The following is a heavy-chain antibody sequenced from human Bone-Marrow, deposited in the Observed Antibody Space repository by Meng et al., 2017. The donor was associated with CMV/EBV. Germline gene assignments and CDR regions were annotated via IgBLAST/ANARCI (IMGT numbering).Heavy chain of an antibody. Sequence: CAFYGGSFIGYYWSWIRQPPGKGLEWIGEINHSGSTNYNPSLKSRVTISVDTSKNQFSLKLSSVTAADTAVYYCARAASGVPRSLGYWGQGTLVTVSS. V-gene: IGHV4-34*01. J-gene: IGHJ4*02. CDR1: GGSFIGYY. CDR2: INHSGST. CDR3: ARAASGVPRSLGY. D-gene: IGHD1-26*01.